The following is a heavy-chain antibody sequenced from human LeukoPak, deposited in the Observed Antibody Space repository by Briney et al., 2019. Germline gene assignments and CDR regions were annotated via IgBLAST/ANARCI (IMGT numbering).Heavy chain of an antibody. D-gene: IGHD2-2*01. Sequence: GGSLRLSCAASGFTFSSYAMSWVRQAPRKGLEWVSFISGSGGSTYYADSVKGRFTISRDNSKNTPYLQMNSLRAEETAVYYSAKERVYQVPSSYYYFMDVWGKGTTVTVSS. V-gene: IGHV3-23*01. CDR2: ISGSGGST. CDR3: AKERVYQVPSSYYYFMDV. CDR1: GFTFSSYA. J-gene: IGHJ6*03.